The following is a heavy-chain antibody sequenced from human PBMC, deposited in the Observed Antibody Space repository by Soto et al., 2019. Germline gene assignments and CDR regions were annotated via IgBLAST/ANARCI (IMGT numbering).Heavy chain of an antibody. V-gene: IGHV1-8*01. CDR3: ARRSVTKGVGHDC. J-gene: IGHJ4*02. D-gene: IGHD4-17*01. CDR1: GYTFTSYD. CDR2: MNTNSGNT. Sequence: QVQLVQSGAEVKKPGATVKVSCTASGYTFTSYDINWVRQATGQGLEWMGLMNTNSGNTGYAQKFQGRVTMTRNTSISTPYRELSSLRSEDTALYYCARRSVTKGVGHDCWGPGTLVTVSS.